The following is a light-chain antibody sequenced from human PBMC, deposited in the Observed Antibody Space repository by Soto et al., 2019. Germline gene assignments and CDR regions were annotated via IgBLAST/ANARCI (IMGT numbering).Light chain of an antibody. Sequence: EIILTQSPDTLSLSPGERATLSCRASQTVRNNYLAWYQQKPGQAPRLLIYDASSRATGIPDRFSGGGSGTDFTLTISRLEPEDFAVYYCQQFSSYPLTFGGGTRWIS. CDR3: QQFSSYPLT. CDR1: QTVRNNY. V-gene: IGKV3-20*01. CDR2: DAS. J-gene: IGKJ4*01.